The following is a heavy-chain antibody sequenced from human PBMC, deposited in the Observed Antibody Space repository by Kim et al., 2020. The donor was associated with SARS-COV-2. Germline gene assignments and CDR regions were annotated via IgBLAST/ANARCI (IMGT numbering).Heavy chain of an antibody. V-gene: IGHV3-23*01. Sequence: GGSLRLSCAASGFTFSSYAMSWVRQAPGKGLEWVSAISGSGGSTYYADSVKGRFTISRDNSKNTPYLQMNSLRAEDTAVYYCAKLRRYSSNPGGMDVWGQGTTVTVSS. CDR3: AKLRRYSSNPGGMDV. D-gene: IGHD6-13*01. CDR1: GFTFSSYA. J-gene: IGHJ6*02. CDR2: ISGSGGST.